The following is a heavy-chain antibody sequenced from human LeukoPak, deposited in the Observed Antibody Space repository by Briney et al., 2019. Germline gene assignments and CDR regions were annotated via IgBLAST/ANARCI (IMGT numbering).Heavy chain of an antibody. CDR1: GGTFSSYA. CDR2: IIPIFGTA. CDR3: ARVILYSSERWFDP. Sequence: SVKVSCKASGGTFSSYAISWVRQAPGRGLEWMGRIIPIFGTANYAQKFQGRVTITTDESTSTAYMELSSLRSEDTAVYYCARVILYSSERWFDPWGQGTLVTVSS. V-gene: IGHV1-69*05. D-gene: IGHD6-19*01. J-gene: IGHJ5*02.